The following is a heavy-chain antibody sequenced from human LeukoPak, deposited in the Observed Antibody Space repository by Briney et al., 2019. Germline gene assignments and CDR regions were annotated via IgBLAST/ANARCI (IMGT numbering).Heavy chain of an antibody. D-gene: IGHD6-13*01. CDR3: VKGDRSRWYYFDY. CDR1: GFTFSSYA. Sequence: GGSLRLSCSASGFTFSSYAMHWVRQAPGKGLEYVSAISGNGGSTYYADSVKGRFTISRDNSKNTPYLQMSSLRAEDTAVYYCVKGDRSRWYYFDYWGQGTLVTVSS. CDR2: ISGNGGST. V-gene: IGHV3-64D*09. J-gene: IGHJ4*02.